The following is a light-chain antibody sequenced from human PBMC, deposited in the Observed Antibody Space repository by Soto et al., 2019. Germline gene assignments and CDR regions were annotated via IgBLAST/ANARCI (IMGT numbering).Light chain of an antibody. CDR1: KSFSRSY. Sequence: ELVLTQSPGTLSLSPGERATLSCRASKSFSRSYLAWYQQKPGQAPRLLIYDASNRATGIPARFSGSGSGTDLTITVSRLETEDFEVYFGQQYGRSPITFGQGTRLEIK. CDR2: DAS. CDR3: QQYGRSPIT. V-gene: IGKV3-20*01. J-gene: IGKJ5*01.